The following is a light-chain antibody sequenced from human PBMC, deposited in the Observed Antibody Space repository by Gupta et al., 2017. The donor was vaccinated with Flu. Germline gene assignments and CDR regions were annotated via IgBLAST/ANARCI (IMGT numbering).Light chain of an antibody. V-gene: IGKV3-11*01. Sequence: PGTLSRSPGETATLSCRASENINKDLAWNQQKGGQAPRLLIYEASKRATGTPARFSGSGSGTDFTLTISSLEPEDFAVYYCQQRINWPDTFGQGTXLEIK. J-gene: IGKJ2*01. CDR3: QQRINWPDT. CDR2: EAS. CDR1: ENINKD.